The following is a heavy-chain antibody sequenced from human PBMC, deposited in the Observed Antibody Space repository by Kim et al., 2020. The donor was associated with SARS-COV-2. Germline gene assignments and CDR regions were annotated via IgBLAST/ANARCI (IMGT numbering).Heavy chain of an antibody. D-gene: IGHD4-17*01. V-gene: IGHV4-59*01. J-gene: IGHJ4*02. CDR3: ARACPSYGDHYLDY. Sequence: NPSLKSGVTISVDTSKNQCSLKLSSVTAADTAVYYCARACPSYGDHYLDYWGQGTLVTVSS.